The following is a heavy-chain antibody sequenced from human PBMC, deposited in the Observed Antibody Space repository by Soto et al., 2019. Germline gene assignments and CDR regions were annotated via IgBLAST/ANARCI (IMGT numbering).Heavy chain of an antibody. J-gene: IGHJ4*02. D-gene: IGHD6-6*01. CDR1: GGSISSSSYY. Sequence: QLQLQESGPGLVKPSETLSLTCTVSGGSISSSSYYWGWIRQPPGKGLEWIGTIYYTGSTYYNPSLKSRVTISVDTSKNQFSLRLSSVTAADTAFYFCARQSSTSMSARYFYYWGQGTLVTVSS. CDR3: ARQSSTSMSARYFYY. V-gene: IGHV4-39*01. CDR2: IYYTGST.